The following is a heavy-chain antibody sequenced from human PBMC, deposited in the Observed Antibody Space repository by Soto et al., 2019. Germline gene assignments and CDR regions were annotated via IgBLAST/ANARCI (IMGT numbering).Heavy chain of an antibody. CDR2: INHSGST. Sequence: SETLSLTCAVYGGSFSGYYWSWIRQPPGKGLEWIGEINHSGSTNYNPSLKSRVTISVDTSKNQFSLKLSSVTAADTAVYYCASITIFGVVTTIDPWGQGTLVTVSS. D-gene: IGHD3-3*01. V-gene: IGHV4-34*01. J-gene: IGHJ5*02. CDR1: GGSFSGYY. CDR3: ASITIFGVVTTIDP.